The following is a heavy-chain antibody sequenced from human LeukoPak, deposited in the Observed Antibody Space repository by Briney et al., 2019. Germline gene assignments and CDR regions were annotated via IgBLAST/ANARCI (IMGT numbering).Heavy chain of an antibody. D-gene: IGHD3-22*01. CDR3: ARAYYYDVSVTPDY. V-gene: IGHV3-33*01. CDR2: IWYDGSNK. Sequence: GGSLRLSCVASGFTFSNYGMHWVRQAPGKGLEWVAVIWYDGSNKYYADSVKGRFTISRDTSKNTLYLQMNSLRAEDTAVYHCARAYYYDVSVTPDYWGQGTLVTVSS. J-gene: IGHJ4*02. CDR1: GFTFSNYG.